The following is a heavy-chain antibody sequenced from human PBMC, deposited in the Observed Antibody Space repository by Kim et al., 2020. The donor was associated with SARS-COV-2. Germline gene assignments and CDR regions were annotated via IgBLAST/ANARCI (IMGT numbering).Heavy chain of an antibody. Sequence: GGSLRLSCAASGFTFSSYAMSWVRQAPGKGLEWVSAISGSGGSTYYADSVKGRFTISRDNSKNTLYLQMNSLRAEDTAVYYCARTEVVILDNWFDPWGQGTLVTVSS. D-gene: IGHD3-22*01. J-gene: IGHJ5*02. CDR1: GFTFSSYA. V-gene: IGHV3-23*01. CDR3: ARTEVVILDNWFDP. CDR2: ISGSGGST.